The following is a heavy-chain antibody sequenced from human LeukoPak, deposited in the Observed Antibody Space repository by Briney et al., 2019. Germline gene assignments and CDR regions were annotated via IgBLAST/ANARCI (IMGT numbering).Heavy chain of an antibody. CDR1: GFTFSSYA. Sequence: PGGSLRLSCAASGFTFSSYAMHWVRQAPGKGLEWVAVISYDGSNKYYADSVKGRFTISRDNSKNTLYLQMNSLRVEDTAVYYCARSSGGYGSYMDVWGKGTTVTVSS. CDR2: ISYDGSNK. V-gene: IGHV3-30*04. D-gene: IGHD5-18*01. J-gene: IGHJ6*03. CDR3: ARSSGGYGSYMDV.